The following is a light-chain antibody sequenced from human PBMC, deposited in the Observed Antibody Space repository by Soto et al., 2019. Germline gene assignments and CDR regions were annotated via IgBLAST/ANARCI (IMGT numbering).Light chain of an antibody. V-gene: IGKV3-20*01. CDR3: QQYGSSLFT. CDR1: QTVSSSY. CDR2: GAS. Sequence: EIVLTQSPGTLSLSPGERATLSCRASQTVSSSYLAWYQQIPGQAPRLLIYGASSRATGVPDRFSGSGSGTDFTLTISRLEPEDLAVYYCQQYGSSLFTFGGGTKVDIK. J-gene: IGKJ4*01.